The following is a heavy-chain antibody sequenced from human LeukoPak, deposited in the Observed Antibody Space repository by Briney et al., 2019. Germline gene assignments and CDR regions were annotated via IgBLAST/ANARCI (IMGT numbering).Heavy chain of an antibody. V-gene: IGHV4-30-4*08. CDR1: GGSISSGGYY. CDR3: ARDPHYGGTHFDY. D-gene: IGHD4-23*01. CDR2: IYYSGST. J-gene: IGHJ4*02. Sequence: PSETLSLTCTVSGGSISSGGYYWSWIRQHPGKGLEWIGYIYYSGSTYYNPSLKSRVTISVDTSKNQFSLKLSSVTAADTAVYYCARDPHYGGTHFDYWGQGTLVTVSS.